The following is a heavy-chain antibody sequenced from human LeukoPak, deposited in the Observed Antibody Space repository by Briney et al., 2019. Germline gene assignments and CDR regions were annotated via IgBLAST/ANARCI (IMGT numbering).Heavy chain of an antibody. CDR3: ARFSSSWYPDAFDI. CDR2: IYHSGST. V-gene: IGHV4-4*02. CDR1: GGSISSSNW. J-gene: IGHJ3*02. D-gene: IGHD6-13*01. Sequence: SETLSLTCAVSGGSISSSNWWSWVRQPPGKGLEWIGEIYHSGSTNYNPSLKSRVTISVDKSKNQFSLKLSSVTAADTAVYYCARFSSSWYPDAFDIWGRGTMVTVSS.